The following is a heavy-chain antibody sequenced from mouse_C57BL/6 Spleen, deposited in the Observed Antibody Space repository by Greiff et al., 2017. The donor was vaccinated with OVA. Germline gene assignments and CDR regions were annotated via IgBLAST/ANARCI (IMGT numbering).Heavy chain of an antibody. D-gene: IGHD2-4*01. CDR3: ARDDYDPLDY. Sequence: EVNLVESEGGLVQPGSSMKLSCTASGFTFSDYYMAWVRQVPEKGLEWVANINYDGSSTYYLDSLKSRFIISRDNAKNILYLQMSSLKSEDTATYYCARDDYDPLDYWGQGTTLTVSS. J-gene: IGHJ2*01. CDR2: INYDGSST. V-gene: IGHV5-16*01. CDR1: GFTFSDYY.